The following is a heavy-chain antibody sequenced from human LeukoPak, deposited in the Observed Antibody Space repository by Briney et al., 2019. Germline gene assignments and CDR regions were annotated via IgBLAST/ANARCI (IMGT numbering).Heavy chain of an antibody. CDR3: SRGETTAADRREGDAFDV. CDR1: GYAITRGYY. Sequence: SETLSLTCAVSGYAITRGYYWGWIRQPPGKGLEWIGSIYHSGTTYSNPSLKSRVTMSVNTSKNQFSLKLSSVTAADTAVYYCSRGETTAADRREGDAFDVWGQGRIVTVSS. D-gene: IGHD4-11*01. J-gene: IGHJ3*01. V-gene: IGHV4-38-2*01. CDR2: IYHSGTT.